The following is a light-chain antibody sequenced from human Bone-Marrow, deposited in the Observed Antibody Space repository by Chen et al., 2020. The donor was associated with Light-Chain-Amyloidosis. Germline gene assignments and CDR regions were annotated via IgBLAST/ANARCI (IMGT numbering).Light chain of an antibody. V-gene: IGLV2-14*01. CDR1: SSDVGGDNH. Sequence: QSALTQPASVSGSPGQSITISCIGTSSDVGGDNHGSWYQQHPDKAPKLMIYEVTNRPSWVPDRCSGSKSDNTASLTISGLQTEDEADYFCSSYTITNTLVFGSGTRVTVL. CDR3: SSYTITNTLV. CDR2: EVT. J-gene: IGLJ1*01.